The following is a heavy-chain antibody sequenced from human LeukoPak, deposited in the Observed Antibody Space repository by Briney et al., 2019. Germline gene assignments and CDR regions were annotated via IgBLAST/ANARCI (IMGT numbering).Heavy chain of an antibody. V-gene: IGHV1-24*01. Sequence: GASVKVSCKVSGYTLTELSMHWVRLAPGKGLEWMGGFDPEDGETIYAQKFQGRVTMTEDTSTDTAYMELSSLRSEDTAVYYCATDGVLGVVPADAFDIWGQGTMVTVSS. D-gene: IGHD2-2*01. J-gene: IGHJ3*02. CDR2: FDPEDGET. CDR3: ATDGVLGVVPADAFDI. CDR1: GYTLTELS.